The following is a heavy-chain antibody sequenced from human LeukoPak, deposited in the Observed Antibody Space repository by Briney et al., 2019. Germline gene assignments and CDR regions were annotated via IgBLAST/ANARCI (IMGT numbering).Heavy chain of an antibody. CDR2: IKSDGSST. V-gene: IGHV3-74*01. CDR1: GFTFSSYW. J-gene: IGHJ4*02. CDR3: ARKDMLDY. Sequence: GGSLRLSCAASGFTFSSYWMHWVRQAPGKGLVWVSRIKSDGSSTSYAESAKGRFTISGDNAKNTLYLQMNSLRAKDTAVYYCARKDMLDYWGQGNLVTVSS.